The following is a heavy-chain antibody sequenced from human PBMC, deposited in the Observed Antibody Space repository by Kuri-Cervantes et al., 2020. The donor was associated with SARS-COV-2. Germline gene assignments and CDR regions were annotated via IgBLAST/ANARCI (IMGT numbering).Heavy chain of an antibody. J-gene: IGHJ6*03. CDR2: ISVYNGNT. V-gene: IGHV1-18*01. CDR1: GYTFTSFG. D-gene: IGHD3-22*01. Sequence: ASVKVSCKASGYTFTSFGLTWVRLAPGQGLEWMGWISVYNGNTNYAQKLQGRVTMTTDTSTSTAYMELRSLRSDDTAVYYCARANYDSTETHYYYMDVWGKGTTVTVSS. CDR3: ARANYDSTETHYYYMDV.